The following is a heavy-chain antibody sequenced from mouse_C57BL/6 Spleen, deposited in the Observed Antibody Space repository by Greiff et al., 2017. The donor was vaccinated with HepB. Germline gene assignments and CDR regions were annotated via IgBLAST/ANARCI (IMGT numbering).Heavy chain of an antibody. Sequence: VQLQQSGTELARPGASVKLSCKASGYTFTSYGISWVKQRTGQGLEWIGEIYPRSGNTYYNEKFKGKATLTADKSSSTAYMELRSLTSEDSAVYFCARSDYPHYYAMDYWGQGTSVTVSS. D-gene: IGHD2-4*01. CDR2: IYPRSGNT. CDR1: GYTFTSYG. CDR3: ARSDYPHYYAMDY. J-gene: IGHJ4*01. V-gene: IGHV1-81*01.